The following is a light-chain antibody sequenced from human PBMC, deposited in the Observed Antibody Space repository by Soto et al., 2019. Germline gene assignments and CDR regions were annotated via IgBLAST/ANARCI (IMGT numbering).Light chain of an antibody. CDR1: QSISSY. J-gene: IGKJ1*01. V-gene: IGKV1-5*01. CDR2: AAS. CDR3: QHYNSYSEA. Sequence: DIHITHSPSTLSPSIEDRVIITCRASQSISSYLNWYQQKPGKAPKLLIYAASSLQSGVPSRFSGSGSGTEFTLTISSLQPDDFATYYCQHYNSYSEAFGQGTKVDIK.